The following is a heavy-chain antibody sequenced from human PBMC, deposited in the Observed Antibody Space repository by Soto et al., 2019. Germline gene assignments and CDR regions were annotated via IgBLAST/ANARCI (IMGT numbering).Heavy chain of an antibody. V-gene: IGHV3-53*01. Sequence: EVQLVESGGGLIQPGGSLRLSCAASGFTVSSNYMSWVRQAPGKGLEWVSVIYSGGSTYYADSVKGRFTISRDNSKNTLYLQMNSLRAEDTAVYYCARATANPWDYYYSMDVWGQGTTVTVSS. D-gene: IGHD4-4*01. J-gene: IGHJ6*02. CDR3: ARATANPWDYYYSMDV. CDR1: GFTVSSNY. CDR2: IYSGGST.